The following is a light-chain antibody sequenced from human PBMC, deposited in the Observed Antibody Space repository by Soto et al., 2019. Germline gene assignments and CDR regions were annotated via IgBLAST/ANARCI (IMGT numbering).Light chain of an antibody. CDR1: NSNIGSNH. J-gene: IGLJ2*01. CDR3: AAWDDSLNGHVV. Sequence: QSALTQPPSASGTPGQRVAISCSGSNSNIGSNHVNWYQQLPGTAPKLLIYGNNQRPSGVPDRFSGSRSGTSASLAISGLQSEDEADYYCAAWDDSLNGHVVFGGGTKVTVL. CDR2: GNN. V-gene: IGLV1-44*01.